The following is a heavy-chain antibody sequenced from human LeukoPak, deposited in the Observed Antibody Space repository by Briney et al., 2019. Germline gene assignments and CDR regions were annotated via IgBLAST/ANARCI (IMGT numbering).Heavy chain of an antibody. J-gene: IGHJ2*01. D-gene: IGHD2-2*01. CDR3: ATSRAEL. CDR2: IYYSGST. CDR1: GGSISSYY. V-gene: IGHV4-59*08. Sequence: SETLSLTCTVSGGSISSYYWSWIRQPPGKGLEWIGYIYYSGSTNYNPSLKSRVTISVDTSKNQFSLKLSSVTAADTAVYYCATSRAELWGRGTLVTISS.